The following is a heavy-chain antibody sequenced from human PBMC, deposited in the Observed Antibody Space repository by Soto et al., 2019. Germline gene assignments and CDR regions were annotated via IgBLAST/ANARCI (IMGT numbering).Heavy chain of an antibody. CDR1: GFTFTTYS. Sequence: PGGSLRLSCAASGFTFTTYSMTWVRQAPGKGLEWVAHITATGATTYYADSVKGRFTISRDTSKNTLYLQMNSLRAEGTALYYCAKCMQAYWNYDAHHIWGQGTMVTVPS. CDR2: ITATGATT. J-gene: IGHJ3*02. CDR3: AKCMQAYWNYDAHHI. D-gene: IGHD1-7*01. V-gene: IGHV3-23*01.